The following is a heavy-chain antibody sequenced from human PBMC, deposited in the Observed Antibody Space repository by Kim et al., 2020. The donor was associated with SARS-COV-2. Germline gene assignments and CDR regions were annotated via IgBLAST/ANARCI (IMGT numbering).Heavy chain of an antibody. V-gene: IGHV3-23*01. D-gene: IGHD3-22*01. CDR1: GFTFSSYA. CDR2: ISGSGGST. Sequence: GGSLRLSCAASGFTFSSYAISWVRQAPGKGLEWVSAISGSGGSTYYADSVKGRFTISRDNSKNTLYLQMNSLRAEDTAVYYCAKVFGDSSGYQGFTAFDIWGQGTMVTVSS. J-gene: IGHJ3*02. CDR3: AKVFGDSSGYQGFTAFDI.